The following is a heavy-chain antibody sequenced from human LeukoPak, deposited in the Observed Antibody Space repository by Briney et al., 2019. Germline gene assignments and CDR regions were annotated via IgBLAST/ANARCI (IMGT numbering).Heavy chain of an antibody. V-gene: IGHV3-53*01. J-gene: IGHJ5*02. Sequence: GGSLRLSCAASGLNVSTNNMNWVRQAPGKGLEWVSAIYRDGSTLNANSVKGRFTISRDSSKNTLYLQMNSLRAEDTAVYYCARSGVVTVIRDNCFDPWGQGTLVTVSS. CDR1: GLNVSTNN. CDR2: IYRDGST. D-gene: IGHD4-23*01. CDR3: ARSGVVTVIRDNCFDP.